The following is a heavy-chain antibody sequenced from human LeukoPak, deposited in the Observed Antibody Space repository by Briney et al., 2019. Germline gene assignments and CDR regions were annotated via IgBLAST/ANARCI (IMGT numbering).Heavy chain of an antibody. V-gene: IGHV4-34*01. Sequence: SETLSLTCAVYGGSFSGYYWSWIRQPPGKGLEWIGEINHSGSTNYNPSLKGRVTISVDTSKNQFSLKLSSVTAADTAVYYCARDENGYVWGSFRAWGQGTLVTVSS. CDR2: INHSGST. D-gene: IGHD3-16*02. CDR1: GGSFSGYY. CDR3: ARDENGYVWGSFRA. J-gene: IGHJ5*02.